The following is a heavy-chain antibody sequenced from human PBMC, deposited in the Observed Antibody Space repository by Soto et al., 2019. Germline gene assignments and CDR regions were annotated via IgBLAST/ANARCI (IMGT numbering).Heavy chain of an antibody. J-gene: IGHJ4*02. CDR1: GFTFSPYW. V-gene: IGHV3-74*01. CDR3: TRGFWDLVPGDY. CDR2: INSDGSST. Sequence: EVQLVESGGGLVQPGGSLRLSCAASGFTFSPYWMHWFRQVPGQGLGWVPRINSDGSSTSYADSVKGRFTISRDNAKNTLYLQMNSLIAEDTAVYYCTRGFWDLVPGDYGGQGTLVTVSS. D-gene: IGHD2-2*01.